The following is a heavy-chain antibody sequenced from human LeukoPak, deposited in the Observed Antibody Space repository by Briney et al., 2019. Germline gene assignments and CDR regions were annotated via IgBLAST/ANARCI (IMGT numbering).Heavy chain of an antibody. D-gene: IGHD2-2*01. CDR1: GFTFNSYA. CDR3: AKMGVGSIYDAFDI. Sequence: PGGSLRLSCAVSGFTFNSYAMGWVRQAPGKGLEWVLAISGSGGTTYYADSVKGRFTISRDNSKNTLWLLMSSLRAEDTALYFCAKMGVGSIYDAFDIWGQGTMVTVSS. V-gene: IGHV3-23*01. J-gene: IGHJ3*02. CDR2: ISGSGGTT.